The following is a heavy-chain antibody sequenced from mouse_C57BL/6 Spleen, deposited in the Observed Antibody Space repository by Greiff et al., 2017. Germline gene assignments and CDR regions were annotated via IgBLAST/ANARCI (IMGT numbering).Heavy chain of an antibody. Sequence: VHVKQSGAELVRPGASVKLSCTASGFNIKDDYMHWVKQRPEQGLEWIGWIDPENGDTEYASKFQGKATITADTSSNTAYLQLSSLTSEDTAVYYCSPYGSSYGFAYWGQGTLVTVSA. CDR1: GFNIKDDY. J-gene: IGHJ3*01. CDR3: SPYGSSYGFAY. CDR2: IDPENGDT. V-gene: IGHV14-4*01. D-gene: IGHD1-1*01.